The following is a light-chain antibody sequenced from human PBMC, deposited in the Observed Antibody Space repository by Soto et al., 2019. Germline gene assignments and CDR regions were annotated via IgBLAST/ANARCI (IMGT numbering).Light chain of an antibody. CDR1: QDISSY. Sequence: DIQMTQSPSSLSAFVGDRLTITCQARQDISSYLNWYQQKAGKAPKLLIYDASNLERGVPSRFSGSGSGTDFTFTISSLQPEDIATYYCQQYDNLPLTFGGGTKVEIK. CDR2: DAS. J-gene: IGKJ4*01. CDR3: QQYDNLPLT. V-gene: IGKV1-33*01.